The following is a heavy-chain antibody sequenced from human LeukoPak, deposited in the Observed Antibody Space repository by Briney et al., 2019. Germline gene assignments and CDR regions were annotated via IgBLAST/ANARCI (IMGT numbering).Heavy chain of an antibody. J-gene: IGHJ3*01. Sequence: AETLSLACSVSGGSMINLYWSWIRQPPGKGLEWIGYIYSSGGTNYNPSLKSRVTISVDTSKNQFSLNLASVTAADTAVYYCARGPESDTFDFWGQGTVVTVSS. CDR3: ARGPESDTFDF. D-gene: IGHD1-14*01. CDR2: IYSSGGT. V-gene: IGHV4-59*11. CDR1: GGSMINLY.